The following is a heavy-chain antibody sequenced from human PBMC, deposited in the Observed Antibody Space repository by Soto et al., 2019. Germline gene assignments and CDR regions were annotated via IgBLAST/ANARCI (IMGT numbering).Heavy chain of an antibody. V-gene: IGHV5-51*01. CDR3: ARIESSTTRPNWFDP. Sequence: GESLKISCKGSGYSFTSYWIGWVRQMPGKGLEWMGIIYPGDSDTRYSPSFQGQVTISKDTSKSQVVLTMTNMDPVDTATYYCARIESSTTRPNWFDPWGQGTLVTVSS. D-gene: IGHD2-2*01. CDR1: GYSFTSYW. CDR2: IYPGDSDT. J-gene: IGHJ5*02.